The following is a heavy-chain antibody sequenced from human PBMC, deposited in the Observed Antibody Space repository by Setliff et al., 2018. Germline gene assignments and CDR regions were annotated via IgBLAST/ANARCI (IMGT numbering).Heavy chain of an antibody. Sequence: SETLSLTCTVSGGSISSGGYYWSWIRQPAGKGLEWIGHIYIGGSANYNPSLKSRVTMSIDTSKNQFSLKLNSVTAADMAVYYCAREQWLDPPGYYYMDVWAKGTTVTVS. CDR3: AREQWLDPPGYYYMDV. J-gene: IGHJ6*03. CDR2: IYIGGSA. D-gene: IGHD6-19*01. V-gene: IGHV4-61*09. CDR1: GGSISSGGYY.